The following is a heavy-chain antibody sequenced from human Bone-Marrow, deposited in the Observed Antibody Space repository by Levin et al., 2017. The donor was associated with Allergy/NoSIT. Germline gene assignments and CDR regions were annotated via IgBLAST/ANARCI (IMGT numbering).Heavy chain of an antibody. J-gene: IGHJ4*02. CDR3: AHMVQIRGGGHYYYFDY. D-gene: IGHD2-21*01. CDR2: IYWDDDK. Sequence: SGPTLVKPTQTLTLTCTFSGFSFTPGGLGVGWIRQPPGKALEWLSLIYWDDDKRYSPSLKSRLTITTDTSKNQVVLTMTNMDPLDTATYYCAHMVQIRGGGHYYYFDYWGQGTLVTVSS. V-gene: IGHV2-5*02. CDR1: GFSFTPGGLG.